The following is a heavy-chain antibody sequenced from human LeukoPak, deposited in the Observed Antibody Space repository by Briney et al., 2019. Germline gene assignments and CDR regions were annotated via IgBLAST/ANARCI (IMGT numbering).Heavy chain of an antibody. D-gene: IGHD1-1*01. Sequence: PSETLSLTCAVYGGSFSSYYWSWIRQPPGEGLEWVGEINHSGNTYYNPTLKSRVTISVDTSKNQFSLELISVTAADTAVYYCASKYNFGENWGQGTLVTVSS. CDR1: GGSFSSYY. J-gene: IGHJ4*02. CDR2: INHSGNT. CDR3: ASKYNFGEN. V-gene: IGHV4-34*01.